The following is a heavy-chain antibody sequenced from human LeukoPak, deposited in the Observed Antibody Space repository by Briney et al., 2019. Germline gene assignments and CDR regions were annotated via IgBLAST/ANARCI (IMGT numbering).Heavy chain of an antibody. D-gene: IGHD5-18*01. CDR3: ARGQGIQLWADVFDI. CDR1: GFTFSSYA. CDR2: ITSNGGST. J-gene: IGHJ3*02. Sequence: GGSLRLSCAASGFTFSSYAMHWVRQAPGKGLEYVSTITSNGGSTYYANSVRGRFTISRDNSKNTLYLQMGSLRAEDMAVYYCARGQGIQLWADVFDIWGQGTMGTVSS. V-gene: IGHV3-64*01.